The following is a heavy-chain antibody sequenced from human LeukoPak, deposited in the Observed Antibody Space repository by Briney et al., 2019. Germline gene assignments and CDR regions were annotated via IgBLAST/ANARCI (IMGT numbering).Heavy chain of an antibody. V-gene: IGHV3-23*01. CDR2: ISVSGGNT. CDR1: GFTFSSYA. J-gene: IGHJ4*02. D-gene: IGHD6-13*01. Sequence: QAGGSLRLSCAASGFTFSSYAMSWVRQAPGKGLEWVSGISVSGGNTYYADSVTGRFTISRDNSKNTLYLLMNSLRAEDTAVYYCAKDGLYSSSWVYYFDYWGQGTLVTVSS. CDR3: AKDGLYSSSWVYYFDY.